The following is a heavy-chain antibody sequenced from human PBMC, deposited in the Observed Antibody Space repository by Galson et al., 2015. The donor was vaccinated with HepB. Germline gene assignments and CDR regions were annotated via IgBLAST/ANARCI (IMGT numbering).Heavy chain of an antibody. CDR2: ISGSGGST. CDR3: AKSTRWYSGSADY. Sequence: SLRLSCAASGFTFSSYAMSWVRQAPGKGLEWVSAISGSGGSTYYADSVKGRFTISRDNSKDTLYLQMNSLRAEDTAVYYCAKSTRWYSGSADYWGQGTLVTVSS. V-gene: IGHV3-23*01. J-gene: IGHJ4*02. CDR1: GFTFSSYA. D-gene: IGHD1-26*01.